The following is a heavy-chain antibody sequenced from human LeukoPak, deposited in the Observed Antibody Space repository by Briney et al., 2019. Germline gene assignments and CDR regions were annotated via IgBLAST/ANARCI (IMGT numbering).Heavy chain of an antibody. CDR1: GFTFSNCA. CDR2: ISDGGGST. Sequence: PGGSLRLSCAASGFTFSNCAMNWVRQAPGKGLEWVSTISDGGGSTGFADSVKGRFTISRDNSKNTLYLQMNSLRVEDTAVYYCAKSPGSGWSVNYFDYWGQGTLVTVSS. V-gene: IGHV3-23*01. D-gene: IGHD6-19*01. CDR3: AKSPGSGWSVNYFDY. J-gene: IGHJ4*02.